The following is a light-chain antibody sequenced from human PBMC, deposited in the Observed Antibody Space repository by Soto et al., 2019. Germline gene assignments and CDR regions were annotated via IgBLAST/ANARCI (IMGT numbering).Light chain of an antibody. CDR1: QAISNY. Sequence: DIQMTQSPSSLSASVGDRVTITCQASQAISNYLNWYQQKPGKAPKLLIYDASNLETGVPSRFSGSGSGTDFTFTISSLQPEDIATYYCQQYDNRMYTFGQGTKLEIK. CDR3: QQYDNRMYT. CDR2: DAS. V-gene: IGKV1-33*01. J-gene: IGKJ2*01.